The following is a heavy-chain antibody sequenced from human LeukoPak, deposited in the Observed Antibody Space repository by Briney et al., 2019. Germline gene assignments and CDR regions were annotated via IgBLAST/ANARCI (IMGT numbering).Heavy chain of an antibody. CDR3: ARVARFLEWPHLDY. CDR1: GGSISSSNW. D-gene: IGHD3-3*01. Sequence: SETLSLTCAVSGGSISSSNWWSWVRQPPGKGLGWIGEIYHSGSTNYNPSLKSRVTISVDKSKNQFSLKLSSVTAADTAVYYCARVARFLEWPHLDYWGQGTLVTVSS. J-gene: IGHJ4*02. V-gene: IGHV4-4*02. CDR2: IYHSGST.